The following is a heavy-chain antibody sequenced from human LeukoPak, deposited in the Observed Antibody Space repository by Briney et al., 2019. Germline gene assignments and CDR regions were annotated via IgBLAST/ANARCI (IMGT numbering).Heavy chain of an antibody. Sequence: SQTLSLTCAISGDSVSSNSAAWDWIRQSPSRGLEWLGRTYYRSKWYNDYAVSVKSRITINPDTSKNQFSLQLNSVTPEDTAVYYCARDFIVVVPAATRATTGYYYYYYGMDVWGQGTTVTVSS. CDR3: ARDFIVVVPAATRATTGYYYYYYGMDV. J-gene: IGHJ6*02. D-gene: IGHD2-2*01. CDR2: TYYRSKWYN. V-gene: IGHV6-1*01. CDR1: GDSVSSNSAA.